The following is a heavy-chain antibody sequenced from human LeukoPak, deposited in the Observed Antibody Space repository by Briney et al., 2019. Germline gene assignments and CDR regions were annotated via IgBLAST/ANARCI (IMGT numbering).Heavy chain of an antibody. Sequence: GGSLRLSCAASGFTFSSYEMNWVRQAPGKGLEWVSYISSSGSTIYYADSVKGRFTISRDNARNSQYLQMNSLRAEDTAVYYCARAGNYYRNWYFDLWGRGTLVTVSS. CDR2: ISSSGSTI. CDR1: GFTFSSYE. V-gene: IGHV3-48*03. D-gene: IGHD3-10*01. J-gene: IGHJ2*01. CDR3: ARAGNYYRNWYFDL.